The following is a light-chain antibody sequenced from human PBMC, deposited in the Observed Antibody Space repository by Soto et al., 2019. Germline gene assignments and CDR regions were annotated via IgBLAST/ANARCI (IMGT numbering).Light chain of an antibody. CDR3: AAWDDSLNGQV. CDR2: SNN. Sequence: QSVLTQPPSASGTPGQTVTISCSGSSSNIGTNTVNWYRQLPGTAPKLLIYSNNQRPSGVPDRFSGSKSGTSASLAISGLQCDDDADYYCAAWDDSLNGQVFGGGTKVTVL. V-gene: IGLV1-44*01. J-gene: IGLJ3*02. CDR1: SSNIGTNT.